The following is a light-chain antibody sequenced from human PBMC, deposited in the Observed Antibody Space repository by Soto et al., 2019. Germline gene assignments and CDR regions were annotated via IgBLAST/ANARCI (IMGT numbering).Light chain of an antibody. CDR2: DVS. V-gene: IGLV2-14*03. Sequence: QSALTQPASVSGSPGQSITISCTGSNNDVGAYNYVSWYQQHPGKAPKTMIYDVSNRPSGVSNRFSGSKSGNTASLTISGLQAEDEADYYCSSYTRSSTAVFGGGTKVTVL. CDR1: NNDVGAYNY. CDR3: SSYTRSSTAV. J-gene: IGLJ3*02.